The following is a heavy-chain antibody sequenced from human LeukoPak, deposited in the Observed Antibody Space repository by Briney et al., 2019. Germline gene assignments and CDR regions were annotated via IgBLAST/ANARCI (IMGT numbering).Heavy chain of an antibody. CDR2: INPNSGGT. V-gene: IGHV1-2*02. Sequence: ASVKVSCKASGYTFTGYYMHWVRQAPGQGLEWMGWINPNSGGTNYAQKFQGRVTMTRDTSISTAYMELSRLRSDDTAVYYCARVQGNFGEFINYYYYGMDVWGQGTTVTVSS. D-gene: IGHD3-10*01. J-gene: IGHJ6*02. CDR1: GYTFTGYY. CDR3: ARVQGNFGEFINYYYYGMDV.